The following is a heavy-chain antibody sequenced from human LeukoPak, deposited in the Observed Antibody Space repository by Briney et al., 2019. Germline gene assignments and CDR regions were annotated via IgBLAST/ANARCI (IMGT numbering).Heavy chain of an antibody. CDR1: GFTFSGSG. CDR3: AKDHLDYISTSLDY. V-gene: IGHV3-30*02. Sequence: PGGSLRLSCAASGFTFSGSGMHWVRQAPGTGLEWVAFIRYDGSNKNYADSVKGRFTISRDNSKNTLYLQMNSLRAEDTAVYYCAKDHLDYISTSLDYWGQGTLVTVSS. D-gene: IGHD3-10*01. J-gene: IGHJ4*02. CDR2: IRYDGSNK.